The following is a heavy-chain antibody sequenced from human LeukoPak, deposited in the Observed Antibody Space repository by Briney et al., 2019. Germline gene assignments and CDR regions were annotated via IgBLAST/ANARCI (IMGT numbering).Heavy chain of an antibody. CDR3: TTAAVAGMSGRPFDY. D-gene: IGHD6-19*01. V-gene: IGHV3-15*01. CDR1: GFTFSNAW. CDR2: IKSKTDGGTT. Sequence: GGSLRLSCAASGFTFSNAWMSWVRQAPGKGLEWVGRIKSKTDGGTTDYAAPVKGRFTISRDDSKNTLYLQMNSLKTEDTAVYYCTTAAVAGMSGRPFDYWGQGTLVTVSS. J-gene: IGHJ4*02.